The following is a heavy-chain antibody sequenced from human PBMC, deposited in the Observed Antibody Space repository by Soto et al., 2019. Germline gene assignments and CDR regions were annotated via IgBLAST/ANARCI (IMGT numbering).Heavy chain of an antibody. Sequence: GESLKISCKGSGYSFTSYWISWLRQMPGKGLEWMGSIDPSDSYTNYSPSFQGHVTISADKSISTAYLQWSSLKASDTAMYYCARRGTSPRGWYYYYGMDVWGQGTTVTVSS. V-gene: IGHV5-10-1*01. D-gene: IGHD2-2*01. CDR1: GYSFTSYW. CDR2: IDPSDSYT. J-gene: IGHJ6*02. CDR3: ARRGTSPRGWYYYYGMDV.